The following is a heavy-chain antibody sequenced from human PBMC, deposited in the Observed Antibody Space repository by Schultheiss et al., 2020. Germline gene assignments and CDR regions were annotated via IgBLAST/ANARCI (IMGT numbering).Heavy chain of an antibody. Sequence: GGSLRLSCAASGFTFSSYGMHWVRQAPGKGLEWVAVIWYDGSNKYYADSVKGRFTISRDNSKNTLYLQMNSLRAEDTAVYYCAREGSGYYTGMGYYYVMDVWVQGTAVTFSS. CDR1: GFTFSSYG. J-gene: IGHJ6*02. D-gene: IGHD3-3*01. CDR2: IWYDGSNK. V-gene: IGHV3-33*01. CDR3: AREGSGYYTGMGYYYVMDV.